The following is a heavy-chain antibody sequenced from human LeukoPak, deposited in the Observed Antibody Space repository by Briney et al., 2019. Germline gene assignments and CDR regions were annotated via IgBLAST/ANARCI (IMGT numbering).Heavy chain of an antibody. V-gene: IGHV4-38-2*02. Sequence: SETLSLTCTVSGYSISSGYHWGWIRQPPGKGLEWIGSIYYSGSTYQNPSLKSRVTISVDTSKNQFSLNLSSVTAADTAVYYCATRYASGSYHFGYWGQGTLVTVSS. CDR3: ATRYASGSYHFGY. CDR2: IYYSGST. CDR1: GYSISSGYH. D-gene: IGHD3-10*01. J-gene: IGHJ4*02.